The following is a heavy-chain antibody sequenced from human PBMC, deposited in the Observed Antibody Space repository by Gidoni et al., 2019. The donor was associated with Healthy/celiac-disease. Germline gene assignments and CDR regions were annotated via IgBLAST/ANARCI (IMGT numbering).Heavy chain of an antibody. D-gene: IGHD2-15*01. J-gene: IGHJ4*02. V-gene: IGHV3-23*01. CDR2: ISGSGGST. Sequence: EVQLLESGGGLVQPGGSLRLSCAASGFTFSSYDMSWVRQAPGKGLEWVSAISGSGGSTYYADSVKGRFTISRDNSKNTLYLQMNSLRAEDTAVYYCAKAVKGGRGGQVTPVGAYWGQGTLVTVSS. CDR1: GFTFSSYD. CDR3: AKAVKGGRGGQVTPVGAY.